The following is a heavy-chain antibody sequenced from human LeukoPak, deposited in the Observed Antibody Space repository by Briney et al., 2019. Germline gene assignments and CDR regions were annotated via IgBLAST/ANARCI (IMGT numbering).Heavy chain of an antibody. D-gene: IGHD3-10*01. V-gene: IGHV3-7*01. CDR3: ARGPALLWFGESDWFDP. Sequence: DSVKGRFTTSRDNAENSLYLQMNSLRAEDTAVYYCARGPALLWFGESDWFDPWGQGTLVTVTS. J-gene: IGHJ5*02.